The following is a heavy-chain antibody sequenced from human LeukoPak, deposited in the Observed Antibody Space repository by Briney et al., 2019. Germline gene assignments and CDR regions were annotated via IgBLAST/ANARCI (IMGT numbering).Heavy chain of an antibody. D-gene: IGHD2-15*01. V-gene: IGHV4-4*07. J-gene: IGHJ4*02. CDR2: IYGSGST. Sequence: SETLSLTCTVSGGFISSYYWSWIRQPAGKGLEWIGRIYGSGSTNYNPSLKSRVTMSGDTSKNQFSLKLSSLTAADTAVYYCARAGTGYCSGGSCYEAYPHYFDYWGQGNLVTVSS. CDR3: ARAGTGYCSGGSCYEAYPHYFDY. CDR1: GGFISSYY.